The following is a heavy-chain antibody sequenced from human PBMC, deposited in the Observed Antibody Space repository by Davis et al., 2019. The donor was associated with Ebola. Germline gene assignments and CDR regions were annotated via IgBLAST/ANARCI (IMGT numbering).Heavy chain of an antibody. D-gene: IGHD1-14*01. J-gene: IGHJ4*02. Sequence: MPSETLSLTCTVSGGSISSSSYYWGWIRQPPGKGLEWIGSIYYSGSTYYNPSLKSRLTISADMSKNQFSLRLSSVTAADTAVYYCARDYVYWGQGTLVTVSS. CDR1: GGSISSSSYY. CDR3: ARDYVY. CDR2: IYYSGST. V-gene: IGHV4-39*07.